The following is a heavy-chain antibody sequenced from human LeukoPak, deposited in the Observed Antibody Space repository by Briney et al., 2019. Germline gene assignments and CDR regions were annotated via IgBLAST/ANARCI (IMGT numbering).Heavy chain of an antibody. CDR3: AREHYYDSSGYYDDY. CDR2: ISAYNGNT. V-gene: IGHV1-18*01. Sequence: ASVKVSCKASGYTFTSYGISWVRQAPGQVLEWMGWISAYNGNTNYAQKLQGRVTMTTDTSTSTAYMELRSLRSDDTAVYYCAREHYYDSSGYYDDYWGQGTLVTVSS. CDR1: GYTFTSYG. D-gene: IGHD3-22*01. J-gene: IGHJ4*02.